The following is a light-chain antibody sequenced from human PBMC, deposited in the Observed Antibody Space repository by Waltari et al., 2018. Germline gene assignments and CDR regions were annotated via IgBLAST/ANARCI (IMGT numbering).Light chain of an antibody. CDR3: QQYDDFPPYT. J-gene: IGKJ2*01. Sequence: DIQMTQSPSSLSASVGDRVTISCQASRDINNFLNWYQQKPGKAPKPLIYDASNLEIGVPSRFSGRGSGTHFTFTISSLQPEDVATYYCQQYDDFPPYTFGQGTKVEIK. CDR2: DAS. CDR1: RDINNF. V-gene: IGKV1-33*01.